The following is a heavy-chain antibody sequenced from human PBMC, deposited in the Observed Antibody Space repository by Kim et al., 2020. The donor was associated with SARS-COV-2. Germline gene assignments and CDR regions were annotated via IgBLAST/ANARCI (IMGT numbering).Heavy chain of an antibody. J-gene: IGHJ3*01. CDR3: TKPRAWANTFDV. V-gene: IGHV4-39*01. D-gene: IGHD2-8*01. Sequence: FFNPSRRSRLTMSQDTSKNQFSLRLSSVTAADTAVYYCTKPRAWANTFDVWGRGTMVTVSS.